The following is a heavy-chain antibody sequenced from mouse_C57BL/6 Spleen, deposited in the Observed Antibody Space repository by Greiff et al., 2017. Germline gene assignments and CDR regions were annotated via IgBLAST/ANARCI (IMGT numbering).Heavy chain of an antibody. CDR1: GYAFSSSW. D-gene: IGHD1-1*01. CDR2: IYPGDGET. J-gene: IGHJ1*03. Sequence: VQLVEPGPELVKPGASVKISCKASGYAFSSSWMNWVKQRPGQGLEWIGRIYPGDGETNYNGKFKGKATRTADKSSSTAYMQLSSLTSEDSAVYLFSRATFISTVRYFDVGGTGTTVTVSS. CDR3: SRATFISTVRYFDV. V-gene: IGHV1-82*01.